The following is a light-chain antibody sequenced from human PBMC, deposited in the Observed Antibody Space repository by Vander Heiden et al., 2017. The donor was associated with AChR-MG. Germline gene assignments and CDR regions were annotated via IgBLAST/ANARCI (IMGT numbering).Light chain of an antibody. CDR1: SRDIGPSRY. Sequence: QSALTHPASLSGSPRQSITISCTRTSRDIGPSRYVTWYQQPPGKATKVLIYNVSNRPSGVSNRFSGSKSGSTAYLTISGLQTDDESDYYCSAYTSSGSAIFGGGTKVTVL. CDR2: NVS. J-gene: IGLJ2*01. CDR3: SAYTSSGSAI. V-gene: IGLV2-14*03.